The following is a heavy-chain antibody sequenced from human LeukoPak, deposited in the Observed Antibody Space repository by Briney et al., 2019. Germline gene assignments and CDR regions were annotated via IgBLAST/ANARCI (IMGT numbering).Heavy chain of an antibody. J-gene: IGHJ4*02. D-gene: IGHD2-2*01. V-gene: IGHV3-53*01. CDR2: IGSDGSI. Sequence: GGSLRLSCAASGFTVSSNYMSWVRQAPGKGLEWVSAIGSDGSIYYADSVKGRFTISRDNSKNMLYLQMNSLRAEDTAVYYCAKAPSRYCYSTSTYYFDYWGQGTLVTVSS. CDR1: GFTVSSNY. CDR3: AKAPSRYCYSTSTYYFDY.